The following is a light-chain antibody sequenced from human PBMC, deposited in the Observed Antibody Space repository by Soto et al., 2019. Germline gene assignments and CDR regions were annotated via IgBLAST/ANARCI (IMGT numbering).Light chain of an antibody. J-gene: IGKJ4*01. V-gene: IGKV1-9*01. CDR1: QALSNY. Sequence: IELTQSPSFLSVSVGDRVTITCRASQALSNYLAWYQHKPGKAPDLLIYTASTIHSGVPSRFSGSGSETEFTLTIRALQPEDFATYYCQQLSRYPLTFGGGTKVDIK. CDR3: QQLSRYPLT. CDR2: TAS.